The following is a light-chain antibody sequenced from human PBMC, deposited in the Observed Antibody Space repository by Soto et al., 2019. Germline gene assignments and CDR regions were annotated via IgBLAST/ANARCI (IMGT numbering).Light chain of an antibody. J-gene: IGKJ2*01. Sequence: EIVLTQSPGTLSLSPGERATLSCRASQSLSSTHLAWYQQKPGQAPRLLIHGPSNRATGIPDRFSGSGSGTDFTLTISRLEPEDFAVYYCQQYGGSPPNTFGQGTKLEIK. CDR3: QQYGGSPPNT. CDR2: GPS. V-gene: IGKV3-20*01. CDR1: QSLSSTH.